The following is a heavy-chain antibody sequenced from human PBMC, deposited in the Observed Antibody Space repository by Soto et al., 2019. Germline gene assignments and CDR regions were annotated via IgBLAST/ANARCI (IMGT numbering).Heavy chain of an antibody. CDR3: ARDGSRIFYGLDV. J-gene: IGHJ6*02. V-gene: IGHV3-33*01. CDR2: IWYDGSNK. Sequence: QVQLVESGGGVVQPGRSLRLSCAASGFTFSSYGMHWVRQAPGKGLEWVAVIWYDGSNKYYADSVKGRFTISRDNSKNTLYLQLNTLRAEDTAAYYCARDGSRIFYGLDVWGQGTTVTVSS. D-gene: IGHD3-10*01. CDR1: GFTFSSYG.